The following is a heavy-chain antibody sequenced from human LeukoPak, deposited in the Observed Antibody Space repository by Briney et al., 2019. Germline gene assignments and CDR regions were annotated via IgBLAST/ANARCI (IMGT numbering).Heavy chain of an antibody. CDR3: AREWSIDAVDI. V-gene: IGHV4-59*01. Sequence: PSETLSLTCTVSGGSISSYYWSWIRQPPGKGLEWIGYIYYSGSTNYNPSLKSRVTISVDTSKNQFSLKLSSVTAADTAVYYCAREWSIDAVDIWGQGTMVTVSS. CDR1: GGSISSYY. J-gene: IGHJ3*02. D-gene: IGHD2-8*01. CDR2: IYYSGST.